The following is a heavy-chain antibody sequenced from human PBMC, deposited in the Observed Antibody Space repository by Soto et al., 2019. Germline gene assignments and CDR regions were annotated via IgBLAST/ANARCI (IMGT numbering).Heavy chain of an antibody. CDR3: AREGPWGGDPYYYYGMDV. Sequence: ASVKVSCKASGGTFSSYAISWVRQAPGQGLEWMGGIIPIFGTANYAQKFQGRVTITADESTSTAYMELSSLRSEDTAVYYCAREGPWGGDPYYYYGMDVWGQGTTVTVSS. CDR1: GGTFSSYA. V-gene: IGHV1-69*13. D-gene: IGHD4-17*01. CDR2: IIPIFGTA. J-gene: IGHJ6*02.